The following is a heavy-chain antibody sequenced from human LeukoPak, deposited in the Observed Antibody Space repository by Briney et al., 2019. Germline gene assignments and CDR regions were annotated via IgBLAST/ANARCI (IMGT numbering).Heavy chain of an antibody. V-gene: IGHV3-21*01. D-gene: IGHD2-15*01. Sequence: PGGSLRLSCAASGFTFSNYSMTWVRQAPGKGLEWVSSISSSSSYIYYADSVKGRFTISRDNAKNSLYLQMNSLRAEDTAVYYCARDPLVVVAATRSYYYGMDVWGQGTTVTVSS. CDR3: ARDPLVVVAATRSYYYGMDV. J-gene: IGHJ6*02. CDR2: ISSSSSYI. CDR1: GFTFSNYS.